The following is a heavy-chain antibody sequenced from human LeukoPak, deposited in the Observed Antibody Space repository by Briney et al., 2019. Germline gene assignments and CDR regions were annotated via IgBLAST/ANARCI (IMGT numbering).Heavy chain of an antibody. CDR3: ARATYSSSWVFGY. CDR2: INPNSGGT. J-gene: IGHJ4*02. V-gene: IGHV1-2*02. Sequence: ASVKVSCKASGYTFTGYYMHWVRQAPGQGLEWMGWINPNSGGTNYAQKFQGRVTMTRDTSISTAYMELSRLRSDDTAVYYCARATYSSSWVFGYWGQGTLVTVSS. D-gene: IGHD6-13*01. CDR1: GYTFTGYY.